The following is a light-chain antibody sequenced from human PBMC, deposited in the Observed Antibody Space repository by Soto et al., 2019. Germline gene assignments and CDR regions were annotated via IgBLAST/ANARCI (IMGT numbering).Light chain of an antibody. V-gene: IGKV1-5*01. Sequence: DIDLIQAPSTRFWYVRHRDRMPCRASQNMRSRLAWFQQKPGKAPKLLIYDGSSLESGVPQRFSGSGSGKGFTLTVSSLQTDDFAVYYCQQYGSSGTFGQGTKWIS. CDR2: DGS. J-gene: IGKJ1*01. CDR1: QNMRSR. CDR3: QQYGSSGT.